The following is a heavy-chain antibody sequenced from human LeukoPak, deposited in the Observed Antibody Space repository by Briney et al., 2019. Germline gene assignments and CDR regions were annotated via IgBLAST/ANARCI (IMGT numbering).Heavy chain of an antibody. D-gene: IGHD6-6*01. CDR2: INHSGST. CDR1: GVSFSGYY. CDR3: AGVFSSNYYYYYYYMDV. V-gene: IGHV4-34*01. Sequence: SETLSFTCAVYGVSFSGYYWSWIRQPSGKGLEWIGEINHSGSTNYNPSLKSRVTISVDTSKNQFSLKPSSVTAADTAVYYCAGVFSSNYYYYYYYMDVWGKGTTVTVSS. J-gene: IGHJ6*03.